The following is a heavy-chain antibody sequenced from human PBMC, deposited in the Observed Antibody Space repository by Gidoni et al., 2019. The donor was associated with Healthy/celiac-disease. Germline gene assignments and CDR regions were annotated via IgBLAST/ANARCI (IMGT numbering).Heavy chain of an antibody. CDR1: GGTFSSYA. D-gene: IGHD4-4*01. Sequence: QVQLVQSGAEVKKPGSSVKVSCKASGGTFSSYAISWVRQAPGQGLEWMGRIIPILGIANYAQKFQGRVTITADKSTSTAYMELSSLRSEDTAVYYCAREGYSKGRSAFDIWGQGTMVTVSS. V-gene: IGHV1-69*04. J-gene: IGHJ3*02. CDR2: IIPILGIA. CDR3: AREGYSKGRSAFDI.